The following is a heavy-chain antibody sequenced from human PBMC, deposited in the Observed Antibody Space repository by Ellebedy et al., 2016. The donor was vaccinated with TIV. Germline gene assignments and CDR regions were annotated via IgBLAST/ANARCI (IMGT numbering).Heavy chain of an antibody. D-gene: IGHD6-13*01. V-gene: IGHV4-39*01. CDR2: IYYSGGI. Sequence: MPSETLSLTCTVSGGSISSRSYYWGWIRQPPGKGLEWIGSIYYSGGIYYNPSLKSRVTISVDTSKNQFSLKLSSVTAADTAVYYCARHPDSSNWYMVWWFDPWGQGTLVTVSS. CDR1: GGSISSRSYY. CDR3: ARHPDSSNWYMVWWFDP. J-gene: IGHJ5*02.